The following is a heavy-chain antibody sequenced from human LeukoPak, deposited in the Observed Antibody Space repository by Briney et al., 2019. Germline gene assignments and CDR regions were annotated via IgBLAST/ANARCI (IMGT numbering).Heavy chain of an antibody. V-gene: IGHV4-38-2*02. CDR3: ARDRDSMRYFDWRYYYYYMDV. Sequence: PSETLSLTCAVSGYSISSGYYWGWIRQPPGKGLEWIGNIYHSGSTYYNPSLKSRVTISVDTSKNQFSLKLNSVTAADTAVYYCARDRDSMRYFDWRYYYYYMDVWGKGTTVTVSS. CDR1: GYSISSGYY. D-gene: IGHD3-9*01. J-gene: IGHJ6*03. CDR2: IYHSGST.